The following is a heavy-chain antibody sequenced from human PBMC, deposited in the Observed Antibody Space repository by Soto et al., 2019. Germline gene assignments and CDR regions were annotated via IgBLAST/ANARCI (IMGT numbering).Heavy chain of an antibody. CDR1: GGSFSGYY. J-gene: IGHJ4*02. D-gene: IGHD4-17*01. V-gene: IGHV4-34*01. Sequence: SETLSLTCAVYGGSFSGYYWSWILQPPGKGLEWIGEINHSGSTNHNPSLKSRVTISVDTSRNQFSLKLSSVTAADTAVYYCARGRRTAVTIDYWGQGTPVTVSS. CDR3: ARGRRTAVTIDY. CDR2: INHSGST.